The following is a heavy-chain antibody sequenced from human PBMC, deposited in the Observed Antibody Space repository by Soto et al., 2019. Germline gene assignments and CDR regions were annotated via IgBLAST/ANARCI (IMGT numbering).Heavy chain of an antibody. V-gene: IGHV3-23*01. CDR2: ISGSGGST. D-gene: IGHD4-17*01. J-gene: IGHJ3*02. CDR3: AKLPGDYEYDAFDI. CDR1: GFPFSSYA. Sequence: AGGSLRLSSAASGFPFSSYAMSWVRQAPGKGLEWVSAISGSGGSTYYADSVKGRFTISRDNSKNTLYLQMNSLRAEDTAVYYCAKLPGDYEYDAFDIWGQGTMVTVSS.